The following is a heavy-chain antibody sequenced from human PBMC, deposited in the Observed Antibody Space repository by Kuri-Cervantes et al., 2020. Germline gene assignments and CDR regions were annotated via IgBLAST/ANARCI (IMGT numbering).Heavy chain of an antibody. CDR3: AREYYDFWSGYSPLRGGFDP. D-gene: IGHD3-3*01. Sequence: GESLKISCAASGFTFDDYAMHWVRQAPGKGLEWVATISSDRGNEHYADSVKGRFTISRDSSKNTLFLQMNSLRAEDTAVYYCAREYYDFWSGYSPLRGGFDPWGQGTLVTVSS. CDR2: ISSDRGNE. J-gene: IGHJ5*02. V-gene: IGHV3-30*03. CDR1: GFTFDDYA.